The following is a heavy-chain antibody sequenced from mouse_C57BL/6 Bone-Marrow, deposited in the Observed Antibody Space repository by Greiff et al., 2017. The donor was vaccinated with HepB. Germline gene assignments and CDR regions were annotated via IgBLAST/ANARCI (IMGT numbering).Heavy chain of an antibody. J-gene: IGHJ1*03. CDR3: ARQLGDSGYFDV. CDR2: ISNLAYSI. V-gene: IGHV5-15*01. CDR1: GFTFSDYG. Sequence: EVKLMESGGGLVQPGGSLKLSCAASGFTFSDYGMAWVRQAPRKGPEWVAFISNLAYSIYYADTVTGRFTISRENAKNTLYLEMSSLRSEDTAMYYCARQLGDSGYFDVWGTGTTVTVSS. D-gene: IGHD3-2*02.